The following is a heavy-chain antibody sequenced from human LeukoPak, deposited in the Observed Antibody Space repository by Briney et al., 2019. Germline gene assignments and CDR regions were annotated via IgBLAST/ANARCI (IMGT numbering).Heavy chain of an antibody. Sequence: GGSLRLSCAASGFTFSNYWMTWVRQAPGKGLEWVANIKQDGSEKYYLDSVRGRFTISRDNAKNSLYPQMNSLRVGDTAAYYCAREISSWYRTEGRFDPWGQGTLVTVSS. CDR3: AREISSWYRTEGRFDP. CDR2: IKQDGSEK. D-gene: IGHD6-13*01. CDR1: GFTFSNYW. V-gene: IGHV3-7*01. J-gene: IGHJ5*02.